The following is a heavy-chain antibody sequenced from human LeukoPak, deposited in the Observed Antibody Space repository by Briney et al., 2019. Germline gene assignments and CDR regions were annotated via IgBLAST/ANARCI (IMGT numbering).Heavy chain of an antibody. V-gene: IGHV3-7*01. CDR2: IKQDGSEK. J-gene: IGHJ4*02. CDR3: ARDRPRGYSYGTVVDY. D-gene: IGHD5-18*01. CDR1: GFILSSYW. Sequence: GGSLRLSCAASGFILSSYWMSWVRQAPGKGLEWVANIKQDGSEKYYVDSVKGRFTISRDNAENSLYLQMNSLRAEDTAVYYCARDRPRGYSYGTVVDYWGQGTLVTVSS.